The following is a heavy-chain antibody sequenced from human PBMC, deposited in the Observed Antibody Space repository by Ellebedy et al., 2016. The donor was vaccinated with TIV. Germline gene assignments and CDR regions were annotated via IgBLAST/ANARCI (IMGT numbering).Heavy chain of an antibody. CDR2: IKQDGSEK. CDR1: GFTFSSYW. Sequence: GESLKISXAASGFTFSSYWISWVRQAPGKGLERVANIKQDGSEKYYVDSVKGRFTISRDNAKNSLYLQMNSLRAEDTAVYYCVRAIGTSSSYWGQGTLVTVSS. J-gene: IGHJ4*02. V-gene: IGHV3-7*01. CDR3: VRAIGTSSSY. D-gene: IGHD6-6*01.